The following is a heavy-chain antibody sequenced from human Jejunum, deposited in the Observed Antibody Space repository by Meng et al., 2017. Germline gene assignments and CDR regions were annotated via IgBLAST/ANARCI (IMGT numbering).Heavy chain of an antibody. J-gene: IGHJ4*02. Sequence: QGQLVQSAAEVKEPGASVKVSCKASGYLFKNYAMQWVRQAPGQRLDWIGWINTDNGDTQYSQTFQGRVTITRDTSASTTYMELSSLRSEDTAVYFCARERQTSGEDYWGQGTLVTVSS. CDR3: ARERQTSGEDY. V-gene: IGHV1-3*04. CDR2: INTDNGDT. D-gene: IGHD2-15*01. CDR1: GYLFKNYA.